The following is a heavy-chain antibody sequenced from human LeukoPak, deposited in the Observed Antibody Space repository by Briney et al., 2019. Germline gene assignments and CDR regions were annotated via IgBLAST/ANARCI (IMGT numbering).Heavy chain of an antibody. J-gene: IGHJ6*03. V-gene: IGHV1-18*01. D-gene: IGHD3-22*01. CDR1: GYTFTSYG. CDR2: IRVYNGNT. Sequence: GASVKVSCKASGYTFTSYGTSWVRQAPGQGLEWMGWIRVYNGNTNYAQKLQGRVTMTTDTSTSTAYMELRSLRSDDTAVYYCARGPGGRSGYYPLEDYYYYYYMDVWGKGTTVTVSS. CDR3: ARGPGGRSGYYPLEDYYYYYYMDV.